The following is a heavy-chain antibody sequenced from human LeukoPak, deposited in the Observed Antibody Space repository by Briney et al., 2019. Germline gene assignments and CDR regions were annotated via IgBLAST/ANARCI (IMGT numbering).Heavy chain of an antibody. CDR1: GYSFTDYY. D-gene: IGHD5-18*01. CDR3: ARMGDYSYLDC. V-gene: IGHV1-2*02. CDR2: IGPNSGDR. Sequence: ASVKVSCKTSGYSFTDYYMHWVRQAPGQGLEWMGWIGPNSGDRKYAQKFQGRVTMTRDTSISTAYMELSSLRSDDTAVYYCARMGDYSYLDCWGQGTLVTVSS. J-gene: IGHJ4*02.